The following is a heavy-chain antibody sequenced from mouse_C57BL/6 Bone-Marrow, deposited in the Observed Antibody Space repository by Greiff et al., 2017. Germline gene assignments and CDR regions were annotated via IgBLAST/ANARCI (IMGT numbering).Heavy chain of an antibody. V-gene: IGHV1-22*01. CDR2: INPNNGGT. CDR1: GYTFTDYN. Sequence: EVQLQQSGPELVKPGASVTMSCKASGYTFTDYNMHWVKQSHGKSLEWIGYINPNNGGTSYTQKFKGQATLTVNKSASSAYIELRSLTSEDSAVYYCARRVLQRECYFDVWGKGTTVTVSS. CDR3: ARRVLQRECYFDV. J-gene: IGHJ1*03. D-gene: IGHD1-1*01.